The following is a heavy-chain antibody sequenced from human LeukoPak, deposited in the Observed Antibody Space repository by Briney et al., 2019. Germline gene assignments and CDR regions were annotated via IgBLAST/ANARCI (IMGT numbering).Heavy chain of an antibody. CDR1: GYTFSNYG. CDR2: ISGHSGNT. V-gene: IGHV1-18*01. D-gene: IGHD7-27*01. J-gene: IGHJ5*02. Sequence: ASVKVSCKASGYTFSNYGISWVRQAPGHGLEWMEWISGHSGNTNYAQKVQDRATMTTDTSTSTAYMELRSLRFDDTAVYYCARDFAWGSGGAPIDDNWLDPWGQGTLVTVSS. CDR3: ARDFAWGSGGAPIDDNWLDP.